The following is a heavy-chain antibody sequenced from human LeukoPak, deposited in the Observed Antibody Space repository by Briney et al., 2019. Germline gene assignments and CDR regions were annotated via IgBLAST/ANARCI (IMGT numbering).Heavy chain of an antibody. CDR2: ISGSGGST. V-gene: IGHV3-23*01. D-gene: IGHD3-10*01. CDR1: GFTFSSYA. Sequence: GGSLRLSCAASGFTFSSYAMRWVRQAPGKGLEWVSAISGSGGSTYYADSVKGRFTISRDNSKNTLYPQMNSLRAEDTAVYYCARARDYYGSGSYHPFDYWGQGTLVTVSS. CDR3: ARARDYYGSGSYHPFDY. J-gene: IGHJ4*02.